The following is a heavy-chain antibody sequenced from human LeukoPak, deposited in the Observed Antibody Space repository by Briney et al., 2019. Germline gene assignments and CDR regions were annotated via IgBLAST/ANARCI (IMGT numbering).Heavy chain of an antibody. CDR1: GFTVSTNY. CDR2: IYSGGTT. D-gene: IGHD6-6*01. CDR3: AKLYSSSSADY. Sequence: GGSLRLSCAASGFTVSTNYMSWVRQAPGKGLEWVSVIYSGGTTYYADSVKGRFTISRDNSKNTLYLQMNSLRAEDTAVYYCAKLYSSSSADYWGQGTLVTVSS. V-gene: IGHV3-66*01. J-gene: IGHJ4*02.